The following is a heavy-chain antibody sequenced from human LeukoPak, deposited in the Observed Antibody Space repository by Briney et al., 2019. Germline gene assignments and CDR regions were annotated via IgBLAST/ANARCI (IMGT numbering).Heavy chain of an antibody. CDR3: ARAYDDNWFDP. Sequence: GGFLRLSCAASGFTFSSYAMHWVRQAPGKGLEWVAVISYDGSNKYYADSVKGRFTISRDNSKNTLYLQMNSLRAEDTAVYYCARAYDDNWFDPWGQGTLVTVSS. J-gene: IGHJ5*02. V-gene: IGHV3-30*04. CDR2: ISYDGSNK. D-gene: IGHD3-22*01. CDR1: GFTFSSYA.